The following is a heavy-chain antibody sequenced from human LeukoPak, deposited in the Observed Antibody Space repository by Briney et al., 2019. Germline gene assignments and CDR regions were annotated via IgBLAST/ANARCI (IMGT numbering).Heavy chain of an antibody. V-gene: IGHV3-30*04. J-gene: IGHJ4*02. CDR1: GFTFSSYA. CDR2: ISYDGSNK. Sequence: RSLRLSCAASGFTFSSYAMHWVRQAPGKGLEWVAVISYDGSNKYYADSVKGRFTISRDNSKNTLYLQMNSLRAEDTAVYYCARGHTAVTRHFDFWGQGTLVTVSS. D-gene: IGHD4-17*01. CDR3: ARGHTAVTRHFDF.